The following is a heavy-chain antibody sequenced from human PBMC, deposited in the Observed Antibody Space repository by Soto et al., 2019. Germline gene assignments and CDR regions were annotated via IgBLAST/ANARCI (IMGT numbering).Heavy chain of an antibody. CDR2: ISSSSSYI. V-gene: IGHV3-21*01. CDR1: GFTFSSYS. Sequence: EVQLVESGGGLVKPGGSLRLSCAASGFTFSSYSMNWVRQAPGKGLEWVSSISSSSSYIYYADSVKGRFTISRDNAKNSLYLQMNSLRAEDTAVYYCARDSESVIFGVVINFDYWGQGTLVTVSS. J-gene: IGHJ4*02. CDR3: ARDSESVIFGVVINFDY. D-gene: IGHD3-3*01.